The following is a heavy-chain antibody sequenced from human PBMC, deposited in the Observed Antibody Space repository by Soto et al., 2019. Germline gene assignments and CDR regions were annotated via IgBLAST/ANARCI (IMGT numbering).Heavy chain of an antibody. CDR2: TYYRSKWYS. CDR3: VRLIGNSWLDY. CDR1: GDSVSSDSVT. Sequence: SQTLSLTCAISGDSVSSDSVTWNWNRQSPSRGLEWLGRTYYRSKWYSDYALSVKSRVTINADMSKNHVSLQLNSVTPEDSAVYYCVRLIGNSWLDYWGQGTLVTVSS. J-gene: IGHJ5*01. D-gene: IGHD2-8*01. V-gene: IGHV6-1*01.